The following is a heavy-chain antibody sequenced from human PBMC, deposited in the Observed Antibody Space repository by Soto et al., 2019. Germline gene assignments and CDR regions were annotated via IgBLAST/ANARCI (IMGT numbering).Heavy chain of an antibody. V-gene: IGHV3-49*04. CDR3: ARGPRHCSGGSCYSIDY. J-gene: IGHJ4*02. D-gene: IGHD2-15*01. Sequence: SLRLSCTASGFTFGDHGLSWVRQAPGRGLEWVGFIRSKRYGGTTEFAASVKGRFSISRDDSNTIAYLQMNRLQSEDTAVYYCARGPRHCSGGSCYSIDYWGRGTLVTVSS. CDR1: GFTFGDHG. CDR2: IRSKRYGGTT.